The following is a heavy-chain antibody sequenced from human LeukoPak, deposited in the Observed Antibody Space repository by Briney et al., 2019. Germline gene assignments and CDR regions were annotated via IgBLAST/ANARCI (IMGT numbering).Heavy chain of an antibody. Sequence: PSETLSLTCTVSGGSISTITYYWGWIRQPPGKGLEWVGHMYYRGNTFYNPSLKSRVTISVDTSKNQFSLKLSSVTAADTAVYYCAREIAVAGRFPLLTLSYYYYYMDVWGKGTTVTISS. CDR2: MYYRGNT. CDR1: GGSISTITYY. V-gene: IGHV4-39*07. CDR3: AREIAVAGRFPLLTLSYYYYYMDV. D-gene: IGHD6-19*01. J-gene: IGHJ6*03.